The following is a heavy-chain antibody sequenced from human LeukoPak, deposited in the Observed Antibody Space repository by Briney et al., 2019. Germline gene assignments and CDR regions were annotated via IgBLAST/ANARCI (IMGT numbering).Heavy chain of an antibody. CDR2: IRSKTNSYAT. CDR1: GFTFSGSA. J-gene: IGHJ4*02. V-gene: IGHV3-73*01. CDR3: TRDYSGWYASDY. Sequence: GGSLRLSCVASGFTFSGSAMHWVRQASGKGLEWVGRIRSKTNSYATAYAASVKGRFTISRDDSKNTAYLQMNSLKTEDTAIYYCTRDYSGWYASDYWGQGALVTVSS. D-gene: IGHD6-19*01.